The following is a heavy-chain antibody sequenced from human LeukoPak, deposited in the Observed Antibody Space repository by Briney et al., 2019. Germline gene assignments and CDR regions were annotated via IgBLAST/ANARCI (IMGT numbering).Heavy chain of an antibody. Sequence: ASVKVSCKASGGTFGSYAISWVRQAPGQGLEWMGRIIPIFGTANYAQKFQGRVTITTDESTSTAYMELSSLRSEDTAVYYCASSAAIWSNYYYYMDVWRKGTTVTVSS. CDR3: ASSAAIWSNYYYYMDV. J-gene: IGHJ6*03. CDR2: IIPIFGTA. CDR1: GGTFGSYA. D-gene: IGHD2-2*01. V-gene: IGHV1-69*05.